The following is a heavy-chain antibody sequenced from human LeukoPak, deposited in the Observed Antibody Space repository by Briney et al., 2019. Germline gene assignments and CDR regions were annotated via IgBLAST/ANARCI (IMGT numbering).Heavy chain of an antibody. Sequence: SGGSLRLSCAASGFTFSSYAMSWVRQAPGKGLEWVSVIYSGGSTYYADSVKGRFTSSRDNSKNTLYLQMNSLRAEDTAVYYCASHSSSWYGFDHWGQGTLVTVSS. D-gene: IGHD6-13*01. J-gene: IGHJ4*02. CDR2: IYSGGST. CDR1: GFTFSSYA. V-gene: IGHV3-53*01. CDR3: ASHSSSWYGFDH.